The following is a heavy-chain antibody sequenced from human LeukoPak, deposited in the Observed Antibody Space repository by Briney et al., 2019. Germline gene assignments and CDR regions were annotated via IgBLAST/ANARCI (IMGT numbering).Heavy chain of an antibody. Sequence: PGGSLRLSCAASGFTFSNYAMSWVRQAPGRGLEWVATIGDSGGNTYYADSVKGRFTISRDNSKSTLHLQMNSLRAEDTAVYYCAKDRRHSNDAFDVWGQGTMVTVSS. CDR1: GFTFSNYA. D-gene: IGHD6-13*01. CDR2: IGDSGGNT. CDR3: AKDRRHSNDAFDV. J-gene: IGHJ3*01. V-gene: IGHV3-23*01.